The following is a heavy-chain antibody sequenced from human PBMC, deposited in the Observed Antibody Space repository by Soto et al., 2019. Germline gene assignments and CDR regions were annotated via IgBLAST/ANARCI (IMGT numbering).Heavy chain of an antibody. CDR2: IKQDGSEK. CDR3: ARAVSNYFDSGSYLPYDTDV. Sequence: VRQTKGKGLEWVANIKQDGSEKNYVASVKGRFSISRDNAKNALYLQMNSLRAEDTAVYYCARAVSNYFDSGSYLPYDTDVLGKGTTVTVSS. D-gene: IGHD3-10*01. V-gene: IGHV3-7*01. J-gene: IGHJ6*03.